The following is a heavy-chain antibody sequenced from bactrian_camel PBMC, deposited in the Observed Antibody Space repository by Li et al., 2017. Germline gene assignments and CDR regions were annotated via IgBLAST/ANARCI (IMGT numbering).Heavy chain of an antibody. J-gene: IGHJ6*01. D-gene: IGHD1*01. Sequence: VQLVESGGGLVQPGGSLRLSCAASGFSISNYAVNWVRQAPGKGLQWVAGFYTSGTETYYTDSVKDRFTISRDNAKNSLYLQMSSLQSEDTALYYCATDDVSSYSGPYLGYWGQGTQVTVS. CDR3: ATDDVSSYSGPYLGY. V-gene: IGHV3S7*01. CDR1: GFSISNYA. CDR2: FYTSGTET.